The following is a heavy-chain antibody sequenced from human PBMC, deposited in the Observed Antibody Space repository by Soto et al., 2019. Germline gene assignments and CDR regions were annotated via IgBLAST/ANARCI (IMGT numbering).Heavy chain of an antibody. V-gene: IGHV4-30-4*01. CDR2: IYYSGST. CDR1: GGSISSGDYY. D-gene: IGHD2-15*01. CDR3: ARDDSSGGKFDY. Sequence: LSLTCTVSGGSISSGDYYWSWIRQPPGKGLEWIGYIYYSGSTYYNPSLKSRVTISVDTSKNQFSLKLSSVTAADTAVYYCARDDSSGGKFDYWGQGTLVTVSS. J-gene: IGHJ4*02.